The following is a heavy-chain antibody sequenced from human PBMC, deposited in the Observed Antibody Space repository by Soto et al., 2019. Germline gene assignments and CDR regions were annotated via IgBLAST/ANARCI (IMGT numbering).Heavy chain of an antibody. CDR1: GGSFSGYT. CDR2: INHSGTT. Sequence: PSETLSLTCAVYGGSFSGYTWIWIRQPPGKALEWIGEINHSGTTNHNPSLKSRVIISVDTSKKQFSLRLTSVTAADTAVYYCARGSDYTSSFDYWGQGTLVTVSS. CDR3: ARGSDYTSSFDY. D-gene: IGHD3-16*01. V-gene: IGHV4-34*01. J-gene: IGHJ4*02.